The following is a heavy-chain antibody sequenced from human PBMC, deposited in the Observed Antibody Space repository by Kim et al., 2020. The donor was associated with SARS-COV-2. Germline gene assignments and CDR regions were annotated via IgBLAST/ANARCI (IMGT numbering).Heavy chain of an antibody. Sequence: GGSLRLSCAASGFTFNSYAMNWVRQAPGKGLEWVSSISRSSSYIYYADSVKGRFTISRDNPKNSLYLQMNSLRAEDTAVYYCAREVEQWLVPSYFDYWGRGTLVTVSS. J-gene: IGHJ4*02. D-gene: IGHD6-19*01. CDR2: ISRSSSYI. V-gene: IGHV3-21*01. CDR1: GFTFNSYA. CDR3: AREVEQWLVPSYFDY.